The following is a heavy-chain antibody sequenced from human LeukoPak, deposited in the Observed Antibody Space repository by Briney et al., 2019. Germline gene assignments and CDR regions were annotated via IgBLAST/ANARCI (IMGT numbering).Heavy chain of an antibody. CDR1: GYSITSGYY. D-gene: IGHD3-10*01. CDR2: IYTSGST. V-gene: IGHV4-4*07. CDR3: ARDRLSRSSGSYYTYLLFDY. J-gene: IGHJ4*02. Sequence: SETLSLTCSVSGYSITSGYYWGWIRQPAGQGLEWIGRIYTSGSTNYNPSLKSRVTMSVDTSKNQFSLKLSSVTAADTAVYYCARDRLSRSSGSYYTYLLFDYWGQGTLVTVSS.